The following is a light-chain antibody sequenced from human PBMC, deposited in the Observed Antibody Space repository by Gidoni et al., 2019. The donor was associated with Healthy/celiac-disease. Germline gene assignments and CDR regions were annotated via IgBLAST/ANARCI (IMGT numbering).Light chain of an antibody. CDR3: QQRSNWPLT. V-gene: IGKV3-11*01. Sequence: EIVLTQSQATMSLSPGERATLSCRASQSVSSYLAWYQQKPGQAPRLLIYDASNRATGIPARFIGSGSVTDFTLTISSLEPEDFAVYYCQQRSNWPLTFGGGTKVEIK. CDR1: QSVSSY. J-gene: IGKJ4*01. CDR2: DAS.